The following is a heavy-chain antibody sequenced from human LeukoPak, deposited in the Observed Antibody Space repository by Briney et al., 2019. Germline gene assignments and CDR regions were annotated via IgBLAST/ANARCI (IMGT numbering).Heavy chain of an antibody. CDR2: IYYSGST. CDR3: ARALHTPGWPYSGSPVRLFDY. V-gene: IGHV4-30-4*08. CDR1: GYSISSDYY. J-gene: IGHJ4*02. Sequence: SETLSLTCAVSGYSISSDYYWSWIRQPPGKGLEWIGYIYYSGSTYYNPSLKSRVTISVDTSKNQFSLKLSSVTAADTAVYYCARALHTPGWPYSGSPVRLFDYWGQGTLVTVSS. D-gene: IGHD1-26*01.